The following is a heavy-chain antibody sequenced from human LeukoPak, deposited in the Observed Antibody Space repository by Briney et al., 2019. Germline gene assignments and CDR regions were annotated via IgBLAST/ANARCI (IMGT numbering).Heavy chain of an antibody. CDR1: GFTVSSNY. Sequence: GGSLRLSCAASGFTVSSNYMSWVRQAPGKGLEWGSVIYSGGSTYYADSVKGRFTISRDNSKNTLYLQMNSLRAEDTAVYYCARSFIAVAGTIYFDYWGQGTLVTVSS. D-gene: IGHD6-19*01. J-gene: IGHJ4*02. CDR2: IYSGGST. CDR3: ARSFIAVAGTIYFDY. V-gene: IGHV3-66*01.